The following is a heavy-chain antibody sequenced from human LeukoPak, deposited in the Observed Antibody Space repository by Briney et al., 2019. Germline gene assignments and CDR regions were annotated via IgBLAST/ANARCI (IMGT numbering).Heavy chain of an antibody. D-gene: IGHD2-2*02. CDR3: ASIPSLEYYFDY. V-gene: IGHV4-61*02. Sequence: PSQTLSLTCALSGGSISSGSYYWSSTRQPAGKGLEWIGCIYTSGSTNYNPSLKSRVTISVDTSKNQFSLKLSSVTAADTAVYYCASIPSLEYYFDYWGQGTLVTVSS. CDR1: GGSISSGSYY. CDR2: IYTSGST. J-gene: IGHJ4*02.